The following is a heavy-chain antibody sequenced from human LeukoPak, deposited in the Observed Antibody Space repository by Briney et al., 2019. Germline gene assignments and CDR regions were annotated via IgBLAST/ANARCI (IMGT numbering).Heavy chain of an antibody. J-gene: IGHJ4*02. D-gene: IGHD3-3*01. CDR3: AREDFWSGYSNYFDY. CDR2: ITSSGSTI. CDR1: GFTFSDYY. V-gene: IGHV3-11*01. Sequence: GSLRLSCAASGFTFSDYYMSWIRQAPGKGLEWVSCITSSGSTIYYADSVKGRFTISRDNAKKSLYLQMNSLRAEDTAVYYCAREDFWSGYSNYFDYWGQGTLVTVSS.